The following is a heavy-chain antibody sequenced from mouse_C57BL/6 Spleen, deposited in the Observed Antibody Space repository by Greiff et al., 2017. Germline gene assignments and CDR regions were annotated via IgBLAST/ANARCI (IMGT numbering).Heavy chain of an antibody. Sequence: VQLQQSGAELVRPGTSVKVSCKASGYAFTNYLIEWVKQRPGQGLEWIGVINPGSGGTKYNEKFKGKAPLTADKSSSTAYMQLSSLTSEDSAVYFYARGWDWYFDVWGTGTTVTVSS. CDR2: INPGSGGT. CDR1: GYAFTNYL. D-gene: IGHD3-3*01. CDR3: ARGWDWYFDV. J-gene: IGHJ1*03. V-gene: IGHV1-54*01.